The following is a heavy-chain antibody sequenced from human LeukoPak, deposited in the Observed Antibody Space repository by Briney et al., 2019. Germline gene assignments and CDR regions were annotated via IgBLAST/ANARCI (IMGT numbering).Heavy chain of an antibody. CDR2: INHSGST. J-gene: IGHJ6*03. V-gene: IGHV4-34*01. CDR3: AREVLHYYYMDV. Sequence: SETLSLTCAVYGGSFSGYYWSWIRQPPGKGLEWIGEINHSGSTNYNPSLKSRVTISVDTSKNQFSLKLSSVTAADTAVYYCAREVLHYYYMDVWGKGTTVTVSS. CDR1: GGSFSGYY.